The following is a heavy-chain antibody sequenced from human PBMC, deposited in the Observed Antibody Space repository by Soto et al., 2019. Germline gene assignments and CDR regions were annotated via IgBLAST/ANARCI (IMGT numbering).Heavy chain of an antibody. Sequence: GASVKVSCKTSGYTFSAYYVHWARRAPGRGFQWLGWINPINEITTFSEFFQGRITMTRDTSTNTVHMGLNRLTSDDTAVYYCMRGGWGDSPIDYWGQGTHVTVYS. CDR3: MRGGWGDSPIDY. CDR1: GYTFSAYY. D-gene: IGHD1-26*01. J-gene: IGHJ4*02. V-gene: IGHV1-2*02. CDR2: INPINEIT.